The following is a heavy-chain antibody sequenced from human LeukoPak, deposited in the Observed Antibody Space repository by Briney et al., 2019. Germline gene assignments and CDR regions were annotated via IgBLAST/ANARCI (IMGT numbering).Heavy chain of an antibody. CDR2: INHSGST. V-gene: IGHV4-34*01. CDR1: GGSFSGYY. D-gene: IGHD3-22*01. CDR3: ARQRYYYDSSGYPLGY. J-gene: IGHJ4*02. Sequence: PSEALSLTCAVYGGSFSGYYWSWIRQPPGKGLEWIGEINHSGSTNYNPSLKSRVTISVDTSKNQFSLKLSSVTAADTAVYYCARQRYYYDSSGYPLGYWGQGTLVTVSS.